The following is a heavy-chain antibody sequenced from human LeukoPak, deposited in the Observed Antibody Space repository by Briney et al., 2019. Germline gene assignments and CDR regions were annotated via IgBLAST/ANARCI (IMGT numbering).Heavy chain of an antibody. D-gene: IGHD2-2*02. CDR2: IRSIGGST. CDR3: AKAGHPLVYCSSATCYMCS. V-gene: IGHV3-23*01. CDR1: GSTFSSYA. Sequence: GGSLRLSCAASGSTFSSYAMSWVRQAPGKGLEWVSAIRSIGGSTYYADSVKGRLTISRDNSKNTLYLQMNSLRPEDSAVYYCAKAGHPLVYCSSATCYMCSWGQGALVTVSS. J-gene: IGHJ5*02.